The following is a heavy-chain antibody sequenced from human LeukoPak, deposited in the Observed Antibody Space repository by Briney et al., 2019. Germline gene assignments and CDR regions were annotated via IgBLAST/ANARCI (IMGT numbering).Heavy chain of an antibody. Sequence: GGSLRLSCTTSGFAFSNYAMNWVRQAPGKGPEWVSGISGFNTYYADSVKGRFTIFRDNSKYVLYLQMDRLRAEDTAVYSCAKDVCTSPRCLLYFDSWGQGTLVTVSS. CDR2: ISGFNT. V-gene: IGHV3-23*01. J-gene: IGHJ4*02. D-gene: IGHD2-8*01. CDR3: AKDVCTSPRCLLYFDS. CDR1: GFAFSNYA.